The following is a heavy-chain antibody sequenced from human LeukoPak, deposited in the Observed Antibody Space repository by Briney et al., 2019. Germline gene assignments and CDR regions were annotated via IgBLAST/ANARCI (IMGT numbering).Heavy chain of an antibody. D-gene: IGHD3-22*01. Sequence: ASVKVSCKASGYTFTGYYMHWVRQAPGQGLEWMGWINPNSGGTNYAQKFQGRVTMTRDTSISTAYMELSRLRSDDTAVYYCAREPKYYYDSSGLVYAFDIWGQGTMVTVSS. CDR1: GYTFTGYY. V-gene: IGHV1-2*02. CDR2: INPNSGGT. J-gene: IGHJ3*02. CDR3: AREPKYYYDSSGLVYAFDI.